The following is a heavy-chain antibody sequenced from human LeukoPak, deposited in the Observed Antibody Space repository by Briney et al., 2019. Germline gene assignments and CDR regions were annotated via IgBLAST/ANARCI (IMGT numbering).Heavy chain of an antibody. Sequence: GGSLRLSCTASGFTVSNNHMRWVRQAPGKGLEWVSVIYSGGNTDYADSVKGRFTISRDSSKNTLYLQMNSLRAEDTAVYYCARDNYYGMDVWGQGTTVTVSS. V-gene: IGHV3-53*05. CDR2: IYSGGNT. J-gene: IGHJ6*02. CDR3: ARDNYYGMDV. CDR1: GFTVSNNH.